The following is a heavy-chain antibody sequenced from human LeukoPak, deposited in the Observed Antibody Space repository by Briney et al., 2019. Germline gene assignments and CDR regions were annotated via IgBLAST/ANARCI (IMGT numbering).Heavy chain of an antibody. V-gene: IGHV3-33*01. J-gene: IGHJ4*02. CDR1: GFTFSSYG. CDR2: IWYDGSNK. D-gene: IGHD5-24*01. CDR3: ARDQASVATIYFDY. Sequence: GRSLRLSCAASGFTFSSYGMHWVRQAPGKGLEWVAAIWYDGSNKYYADSVKGRFTISRDNSKNTLYLQMNSLRAEDTAVYYCARDQASVATIYFDYWGQGTLVTVSS.